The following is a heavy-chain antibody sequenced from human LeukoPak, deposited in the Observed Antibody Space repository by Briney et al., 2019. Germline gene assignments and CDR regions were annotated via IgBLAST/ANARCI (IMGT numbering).Heavy chain of an antibody. Sequence: KPSETLSLTCTVSGGSISSSSYYWGWIRQPPGKGLEWIGSIYYSESTHYNPSLKSRVTISVDTSKNLFSLRLSSVTAADTAVYYCARQTIVVVEVGWFDPWGQGTLVTVSS. D-gene: IGHD2-2*01. CDR1: GGSISSSSYY. V-gene: IGHV4-39*01. CDR3: ARQTIVVVEVGWFDP. CDR2: IYYSEST. J-gene: IGHJ5*02.